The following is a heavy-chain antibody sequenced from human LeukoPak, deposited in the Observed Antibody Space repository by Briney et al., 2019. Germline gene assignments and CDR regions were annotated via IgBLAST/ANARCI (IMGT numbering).Heavy chain of an antibody. CDR3: ARVRVGSSSSANWFDP. CDR1: GGSISSSSYY. Sequence: SETLSLTCTVSGGSISSSSYYWGWIRQPPGKGLEWIGSIYYSGSTCYNPSLKSRVTISVDTSKNQFSLKLSSVTAADTAVYYCARVRVGSSSSANWFDPWGQGTLVTVPS. V-gene: IGHV4-39*07. D-gene: IGHD6-6*01. J-gene: IGHJ5*02. CDR2: IYYSGST.